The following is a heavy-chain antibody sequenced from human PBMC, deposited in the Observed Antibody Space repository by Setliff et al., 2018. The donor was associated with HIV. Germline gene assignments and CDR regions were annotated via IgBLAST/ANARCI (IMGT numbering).Heavy chain of an antibody. J-gene: IGHJ5*02. CDR3: ARHSGVASPNWFDP. V-gene: IGHV4-4*09. CDR2: IYSSGST. D-gene: IGHD3-10*01. Sequence: SETLSLTCTVSGGSISGHYWSWIRQPPGRGLEWIGYIYSSGSTNFNPPLQSRVTISVDTSKNQFSLKLSSVTVADTAVYYCARHSGVASPNWFDPWGQGTLVTVSS. CDR1: GGSISGHY.